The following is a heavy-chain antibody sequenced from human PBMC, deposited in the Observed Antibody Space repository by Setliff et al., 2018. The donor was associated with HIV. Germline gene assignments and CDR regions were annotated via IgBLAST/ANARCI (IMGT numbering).Heavy chain of an antibody. CDR1: GGSFSGNY. Sequence: SETLSLTCAVYGGSFSGNYWTWIRQSPGKGLEWIGEINHSGSTNYKLSLKSRVTISVDTSKNQFSLKLSSVTAADTAVYYCARDGYSSSWYVISGSFDYWGQGRLVTVSS. D-gene: IGHD6-13*01. CDR2: INHSGST. J-gene: IGHJ4*02. V-gene: IGHV4-34*01. CDR3: ARDGYSSSWYVISGSFDY.